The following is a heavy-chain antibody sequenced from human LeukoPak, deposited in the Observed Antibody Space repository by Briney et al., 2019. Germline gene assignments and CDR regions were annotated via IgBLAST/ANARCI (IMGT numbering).Heavy chain of an antibody. CDR3: ARDPQPYDILTGYAY. D-gene: IGHD3-9*01. J-gene: IGHJ4*02. CDR2: ISSSSSSYI. V-gene: IGHV3-21*01. CDR1: GFTFSSYS. Sequence: GGSLRLSCAASGFTFSSYSMNWVRQAPGKGLEWVSSISSSSSSYIYYADSVKGRFTISRDNAKNSLYLQMNSLRAEDTAVYYCARDPQPYDILTGYAYWGQGTLVTVSS.